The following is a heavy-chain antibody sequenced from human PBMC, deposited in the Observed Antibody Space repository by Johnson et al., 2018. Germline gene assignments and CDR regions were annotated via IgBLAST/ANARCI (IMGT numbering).Heavy chain of an antibody. CDR2: ISSSGSTI. D-gene: IGHD1-7*01. CDR3: AGDITGTRGWDAFNI. Sequence: VQLLESGGGLVKPGGSLRLSCAASGFMFSDYHMSWIRQAPGKGLEWVSYISSSGSTIYYADSVKGRFTISRDNAKNSLYLQMNSLRAEDTAVYYCAGDITGTRGWDAFNIWGQGTMVTVSS. J-gene: IGHJ3*02. CDR1: GFMFSDYH. V-gene: IGHV3-11*01.